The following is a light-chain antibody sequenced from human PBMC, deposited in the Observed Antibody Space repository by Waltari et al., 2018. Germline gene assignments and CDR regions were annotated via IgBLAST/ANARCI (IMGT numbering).Light chain of an antibody. CDR1: KGGRKS. V-gene: IGLV3-21*03. CDR3: QVWDTSSDRVV. Sequence: SYVLTQPPSASVAPGKTARMSCGGNKGGRKSVNWYQQKPGQAPLLVVYDDSARPSGIPDRFSASNSGNTATLTISRVEHGDEADYYCQVWDTSSDRVVFGGGTKLTVL. J-gene: IGLJ2*01. CDR2: DDS.